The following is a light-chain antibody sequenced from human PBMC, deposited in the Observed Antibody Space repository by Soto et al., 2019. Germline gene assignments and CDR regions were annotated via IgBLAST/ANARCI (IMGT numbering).Light chain of an antibody. J-gene: IGKJ5*01. CDR3: QQRSNMPPT. Sequence: EIVMTQSPATLSVSPGERATLSCRASQSVSSNLAWYQQKPGQAPRLLIYGASTRATGIPARFSGSGSGTEFTLTISSLEPEDFALYYCQQRSNMPPTFGQGTRLEN. CDR1: QSVSSN. V-gene: IGKV3-15*01. CDR2: GAS.